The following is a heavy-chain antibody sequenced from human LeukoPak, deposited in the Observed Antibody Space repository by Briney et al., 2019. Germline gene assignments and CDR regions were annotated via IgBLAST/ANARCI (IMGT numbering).Heavy chain of an antibody. CDR1: GGSISSYY. Sequence: SETLSLTCTVSGGSISSYYWSWIRQPPGKGLEWIGYIYYSGSTNYNPSLKSRVTISVDTSKNQFSLKLSSGTAADTAVYYCASTPSYGGNLYNWFDPWGQGTLVTVSS. V-gene: IGHV4-59*01. J-gene: IGHJ5*02. CDR3: ASTPSYGGNLYNWFDP. CDR2: IYYSGST. D-gene: IGHD4-23*01.